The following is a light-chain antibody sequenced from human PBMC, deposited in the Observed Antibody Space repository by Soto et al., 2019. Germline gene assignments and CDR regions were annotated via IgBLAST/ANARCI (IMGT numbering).Light chain of an antibody. CDR1: SSDVGSYNY. CDR3: SSYTGTSNYV. J-gene: IGLJ1*01. Sequence: QSALTQPASVSGSPGQSITISCTGTSSDVGSYNYVSWYQQHPDKVPKLIIYDVTYRPSRVSDRFSGSKSGNTASLTISGLQAEDEADYYCSSYTGTSNYVFGTGTKLTVL. V-gene: IGLV2-14*01. CDR2: DVT.